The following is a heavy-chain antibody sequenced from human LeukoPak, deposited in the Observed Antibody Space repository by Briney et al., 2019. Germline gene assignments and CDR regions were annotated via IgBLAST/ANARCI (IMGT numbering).Heavy chain of an antibody. J-gene: IGHJ4*02. V-gene: IGHV3-53*01. CDR2: IYSGGST. Sequence: PGGSLRLSCAASGFTVGSNYMSWVRQAPGKGLEWVSVIYSGGSTYYADSVKGRFTISRDNSKNTLYLQMNSLRAEDTAVYYCARLEMATKIDYWGQGTLVTVSS. CDR1: GFTVGSNY. D-gene: IGHD5-24*01. CDR3: ARLEMATKIDY.